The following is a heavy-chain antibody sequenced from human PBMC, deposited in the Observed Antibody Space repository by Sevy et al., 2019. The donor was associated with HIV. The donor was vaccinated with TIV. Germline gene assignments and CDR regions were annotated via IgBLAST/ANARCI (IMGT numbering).Heavy chain of an antibody. J-gene: IGHJ4*02. V-gene: IGHV3-33*01. D-gene: IGHD2-8*01. CDR3: ARDGEFGANGVFSWGVLDD. Sequence: GGSLRLSCAVSGFTFSSYGMHWVRQAPGKGLEWVSGIWSAESNKYYAASVKGRFTISRDNSKNTLYLQMNSLRAEDTAVYYCARDGEFGANGVFSWGVLDDWGQGTLVTVSS. CDR2: IWSAESNK. CDR1: GFTFSSYG.